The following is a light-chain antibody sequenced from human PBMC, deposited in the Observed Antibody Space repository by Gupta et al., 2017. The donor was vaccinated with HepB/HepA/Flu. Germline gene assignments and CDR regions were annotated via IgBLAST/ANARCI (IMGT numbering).Light chain of an antibody. Sequence: DIQMTQSPSSLSASEGDRVTITCRASQSIGGYTNWYQQKPGKAPKLLIFAASNLQSGVPSRFSGSGSGTDFTLTISRLQPEDFATYYCQQTDGIPYTFGQGTKLEIK. CDR2: AAS. CDR1: QSIGGY. J-gene: IGKJ2*01. V-gene: IGKV1-39*01. CDR3: QQTDGIPYT.